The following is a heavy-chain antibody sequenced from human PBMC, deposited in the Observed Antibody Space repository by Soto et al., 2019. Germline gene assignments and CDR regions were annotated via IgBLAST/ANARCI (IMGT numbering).Heavy chain of an antibody. CDR1: GGSFSGYY. CDR2: INHSGST. V-gene: IGHV4-34*01. Sequence: SETLSLTCAVYGGSFSGYYWSWIRQPPGKGLEWIGEINHSGSTNYNPSLKSRVTISVDTSKNQFSLKLSSVTAADTAVYYCARGRHCSGGSCPYYFDYWGQGTLVTVSS. J-gene: IGHJ4*02. CDR3: ARGRHCSGGSCPYYFDY. D-gene: IGHD2-15*01.